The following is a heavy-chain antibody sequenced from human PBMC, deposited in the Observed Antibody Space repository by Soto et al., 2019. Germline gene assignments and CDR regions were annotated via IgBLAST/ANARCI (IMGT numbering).Heavy chain of an antibody. D-gene: IGHD6-6*01. CDR2: ISWNSVNL. CDR1: GFTFADYA. J-gene: IGHJ4*02. CDR3: ALAHVEYSSTTFDY. V-gene: IGHV3-9*01. Sequence: EVQIVESGGVLVQPGRSLSLSCAASGFTFADYAIHWVRQAPGKVLEWVSGISWNSVNLAYADSVKGRFTISRENSKNSMYLRMNSLSAEDTACYYCALAHVEYSSTTFDYWGQGTLVTVSS.